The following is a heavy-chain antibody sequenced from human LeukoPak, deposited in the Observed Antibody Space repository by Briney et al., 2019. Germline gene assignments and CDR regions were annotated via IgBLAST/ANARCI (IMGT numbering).Heavy chain of an antibody. J-gene: IGHJ3*02. CDR3: ASPPSGSSPPFAFDI. CDR1: GFTYSNYW. CDR2: INSDGINT. V-gene: IGHV3-74*01. Sequence: PGGSLRLSCAASGFTYSNYWMHWVRQAPGKGLVWVSRINSDGINTSYADSVKGRFTISRDNAKNTLNLQMNSLRAEDTAVYYCASPPSGSSPPFAFDIWGQGTMVTVSS. D-gene: IGHD1-26*01.